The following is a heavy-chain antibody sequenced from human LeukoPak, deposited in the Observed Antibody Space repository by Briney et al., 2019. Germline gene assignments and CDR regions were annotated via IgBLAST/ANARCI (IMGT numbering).Heavy chain of an antibody. Sequence: PSETLSLTCTVSGGSISSSSYYWGWIRQPPGKGLEWIGSIYYSGSTYYNPSLNSRVTISLETSKNQFSLNLSSVTAADTAVYYCARDRPGGSSLDYWGQGILVTVSS. CDR1: GGSISSSSYY. CDR2: IYYSGST. CDR3: ARDRPGGSSLDY. D-gene: IGHD6-13*01. V-gene: IGHV4-39*07. J-gene: IGHJ4*02.